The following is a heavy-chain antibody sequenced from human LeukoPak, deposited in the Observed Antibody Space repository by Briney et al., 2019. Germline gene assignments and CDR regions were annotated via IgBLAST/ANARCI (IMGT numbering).Heavy chain of an antibody. CDR2: ISGSGGST. CDR1: GFTFSSYA. J-gene: IGHJ5*02. Sequence: TGGFLRLSCAASGFTFSSYAMSWVRQAPGKGLEWVSAISGSGGSTYYADSVKGRFTISRDNSKNTLYLQMNSLRAEDTAVYYCASRHASGAYWFDPWGQGTLVTVSS. D-gene: IGHD2-15*01. V-gene: IGHV3-23*01. CDR3: ASRHASGAYWFDP.